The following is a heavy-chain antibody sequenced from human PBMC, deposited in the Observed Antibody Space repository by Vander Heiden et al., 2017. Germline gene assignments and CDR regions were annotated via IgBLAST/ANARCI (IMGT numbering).Heavy chain of an antibody. V-gene: IGHV3-7*01. J-gene: IGHJ4*02. D-gene: IGHD5-12*01. CDR2: IKQDGSEK. CDR3: ARDGYNPPPPYFDY. CDR1: GFPFRSYW. Sequence: EVQLVESGGGLVQPGGSLRLSCAASGFPFRSYWMSWVRQAPGKGLEWVANIKQDGSEKYYVDSVKGRFTISRDNAKNSLYLQMNSLRAEDTAVYYCARDGYNPPPPYFDYWGQGTLVTVSS.